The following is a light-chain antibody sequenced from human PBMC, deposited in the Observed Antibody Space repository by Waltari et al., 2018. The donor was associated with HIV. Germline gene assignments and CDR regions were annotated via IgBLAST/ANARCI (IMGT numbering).Light chain of an antibody. Sequence: EIVMPQSPATLSVSPGDRATLSCRASETLNNDLAWYQQKPGQAPRPPIHGASTRAAGIPARFSGSGSGTEFSLTNNYVQSEDFALYYCQQYNKWPPTFGQGTKVEIK. V-gene: IGKV3D-15*01. CDR2: GAS. J-gene: IGKJ1*01. CDR3: QQYNKWPPT. CDR1: ETLNND.